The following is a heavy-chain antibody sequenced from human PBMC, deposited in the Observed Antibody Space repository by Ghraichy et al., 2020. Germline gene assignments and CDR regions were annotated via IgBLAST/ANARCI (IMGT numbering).Heavy chain of an antibody. V-gene: IGHV4-34*01. D-gene: IGHD3/OR15-3a*01. CDR1: GGSFSGHY. J-gene: IGHJ6*02. CDR3: ARIEISDFPPRMDV. Sequence: SQTLSITCAVSGGSFSGHYWTWIRQPPGKGPEWIGEINHSGNTNYKSSLKSRVTISVDTSKNQFSLKLSSVTAADTAVYYCARIEISDFPPRMDVWGQGTTVTVSS. CDR2: INHSGNT.